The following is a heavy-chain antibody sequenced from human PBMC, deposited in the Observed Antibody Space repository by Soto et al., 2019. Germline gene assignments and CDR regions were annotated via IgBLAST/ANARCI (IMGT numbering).Heavy chain of an antibody. D-gene: IGHD2-15*01. CDR3: AIQLGYCSGGSCYSEDAFDI. Sequence: SVKVSCKASGGTFSSYTISWVRQAPGQGLEWMGRIIPILGIANYAQKFQGRVTITADKSTSTAYMELSSLRSEDTAVYYCAIQLGYCSGGSCYSEDAFDIWGQGTMVTVSS. J-gene: IGHJ3*02. CDR1: GGTFSSYT. V-gene: IGHV1-69*02. CDR2: IIPILGIA.